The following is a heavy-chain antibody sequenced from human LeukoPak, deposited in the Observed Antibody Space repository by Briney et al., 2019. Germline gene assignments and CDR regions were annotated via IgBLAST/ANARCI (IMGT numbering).Heavy chain of an antibody. J-gene: IGHJ4*02. V-gene: IGHV3-21*01. CDR1: GFTFSSYS. D-gene: IGHD6-6*01. Sequence: PGGSLRLSCAASGFTFSSYSMNWVRQAPGKGLEWVSSISSSSSYIYYADSVKGRFTISRDDAKNSLYLQMNSLRAEDTAVYYCARETQKQVGWDWGQGTLVTVSS. CDR2: ISSSSSYI. CDR3: ARETQKQVGWD.